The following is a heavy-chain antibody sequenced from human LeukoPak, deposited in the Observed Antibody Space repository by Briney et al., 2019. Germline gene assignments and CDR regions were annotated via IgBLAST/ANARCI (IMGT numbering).Heavy chain of an antibody. D-gene: IGHD3-3*01. J-gene: IGHJ4*02. Sequence: PGGSLRLSCAAFGLTFRNYGMHGVRQAPGKGLEWVAVIWYDGSNKYYADSVKGRFTISRDNSKNTLYLQMNSLRAEDTAVYYCARDLPMEYWGQGTLVTVSS. V-gene: IGHV3-33*01. CDR1: GLTFRNYG. CDR3: ARDLPMEY. CDR2: IWYDGSNK.